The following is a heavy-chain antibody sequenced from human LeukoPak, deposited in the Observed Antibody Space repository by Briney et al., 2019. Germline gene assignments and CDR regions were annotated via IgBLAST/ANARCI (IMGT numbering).Heavy chain of an antibody. CDR3: ARLDGSGSYYSDAFDI. D-gene: IGHD3-10*01. V-gene: IGHV5-51*01. Sequence: GESLKISCKGSGYSFTSYWIGWVRQMPGKGLECMGIIYPGYSDTRYSPSFQGQVTISADKSISTAYLQWSSLKASDTAMYYCARLDGSGSYYSDAFDIWGQGTMVTVSS. J-gene: IGHJ3*02. CDR2: IYPGYSDT. CDR1: GYSFTSYW.